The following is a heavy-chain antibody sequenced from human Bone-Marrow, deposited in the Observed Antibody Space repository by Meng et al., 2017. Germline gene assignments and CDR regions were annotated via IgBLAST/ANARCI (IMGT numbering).Heavy chain of an antibody. J-gene: IGHJ6*02. CDR3: ARVGSNGSGSYYHYYYGMDV. CDR1: GFTFSSYS. V-gene: IGHV3-21*01. CDR2: ISSSSSYI. D-gene: IGHD3-10*01. Sequence: GESLKISCAASGFTFSSYSMNWVRQAPGKGLEWVSSISSSSSYIYYADSVKGRFTISRDNAKNSLYLQMNSLRAEDTAVYYCARVGSNGSGSYYHYYYGMDVWGQGTTVTVSS.